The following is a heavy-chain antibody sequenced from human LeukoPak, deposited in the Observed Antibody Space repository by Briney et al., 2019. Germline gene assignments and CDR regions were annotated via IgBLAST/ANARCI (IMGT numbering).Heavy chain of an antibody. Sequence: PSETLSLTCTVSGGSISSYYWSWIRQPAGKGLEWIGRIYTSGSTNYNPSLKSRVTMSVDTSKNQFSLKLSSVTAADTAVYYCARYHCSSTSCYTRGYFDLWGRGTLVTVSS. CDR2: IYTSGST. D-gene: IGHD2-2*02. CDR3: ARYHCSSTSCYTRGYFDL. CDR1: GGSISSYY. V-gene: IGHV4-4*07. J-gene: IGHJ2*01.